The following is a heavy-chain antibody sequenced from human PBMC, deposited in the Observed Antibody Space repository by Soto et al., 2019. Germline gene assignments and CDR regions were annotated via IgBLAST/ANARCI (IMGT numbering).Heavy chain of an antibody. V-gene: IGHV4-4*02. CDR2: IYHTGST. CDR1: GGSISSSNW. Sequence: QVQLQESGPGLVKPSGTLSLTCVVSGGSISSSNWWSWVRQPPGKGLEWIGEIYHTGSTKYNPSLQSRVTISVDESKNPFSLRLSSVTAADTAVYYCARGSNWFAPWGQGTLVTVSS. CDR3: ARGSNWFAP. J-gene: IGHJ5*02.